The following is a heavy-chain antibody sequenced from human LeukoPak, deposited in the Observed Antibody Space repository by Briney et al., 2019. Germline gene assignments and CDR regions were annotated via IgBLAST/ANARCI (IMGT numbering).Heavy chain of an antibody. CDR2: INHSGST. D-gene: IGHD5-12*01. CDR1: GGSFSGNY. CDR3: AREGGYDQIDY. Sequence: PSETLSLTCAVSGGSFSGNYWSWIRQPPGKGLEWIGEINHSGSTNYNPSLKSRVTISVDTSKNQFSLRLSSVTAADTAVYYCAREGGYDQIDYWGQGTLVTVSS. J-gene: IGHJ4*02. V-gene: IGHV4-34*01.